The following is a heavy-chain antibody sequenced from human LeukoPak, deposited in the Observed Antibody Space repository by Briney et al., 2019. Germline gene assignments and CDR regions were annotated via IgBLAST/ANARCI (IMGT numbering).Heavy chain of an antibody. CDR3: ARGFSATTTRDY. J-gene: IGHJ4*02. CDR2: MNHNSGNT. D-gene: IGHD4-17*01. Sequence: VRQATXQGXXXLGLMNHNSGNTVYAQRLQGRVTMTRSTSISTAYMELSNLRSDDTAVYFCARGFSATTTRDYWGQETLVTVS. V-gene: IGHV1-8*01.